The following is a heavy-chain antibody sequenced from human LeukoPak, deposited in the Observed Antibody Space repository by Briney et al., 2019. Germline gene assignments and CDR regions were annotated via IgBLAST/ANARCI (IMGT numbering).Heavy chain of an antibody. V-gene: IGHV3-21*01. Sequence: PGGSLRLSCAASGFTFSSYSMNWVRQAPGKGLEWVSSISSSSSYIYYADSVKGRFTISRDNAKNSLYLQMNSLRAEDTAVYYCAKYCSSTSCSSEGDYWGQGTLVTVSS. CDR3: AKYCSSTSCSSEGDY. CDR1: GFTFSSYS. D-gene: IGHD2-2*01. CDR2: ISSSSSYI. J-gene: IGHJ4*02.